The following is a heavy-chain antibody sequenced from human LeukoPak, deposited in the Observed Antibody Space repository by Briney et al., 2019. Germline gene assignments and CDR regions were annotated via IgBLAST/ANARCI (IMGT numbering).Heavy chain of an antibody. CDR2: INPNSGGT. CDR3: VRDRAYYYDSSGYYFG. V-gene: IGHV1-2*02. J-gene: IGHJ4*02. D-gene: IGHD3-22*01. Sequence: ASVKVSCKASGYTFTGYYMHWVRQAPGQGLEWMGWINPNSGGTNYAQKFQGRVTMTRDTSISTAYMELSRLRSDDTAVYYCVRDRAYYYDSSGYYFGWGQGTLVTVSS. CDR1: GYTFTGYY.